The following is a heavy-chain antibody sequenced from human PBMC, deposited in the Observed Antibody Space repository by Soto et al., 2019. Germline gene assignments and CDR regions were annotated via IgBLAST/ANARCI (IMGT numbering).Heavy chain of an antibody. V-gene: IGHV4-34*01. J-gene: IGHJ4*02. CDR1: GGSFSGYY. CDR3: ARNKVVPAAPLDY. D-gene: IGHD2-2*01. Sequence: SETLSLTCAVYGGSFSGYYWSWIRQPPGKGLEWIGEINHSGSTNYNPSLKSRVTISVDTSKNQFSLKLSSVTAADTAVYYCARNKVVPAAPLDYWGQGTLVTVSS. CDR2: INHSGST.